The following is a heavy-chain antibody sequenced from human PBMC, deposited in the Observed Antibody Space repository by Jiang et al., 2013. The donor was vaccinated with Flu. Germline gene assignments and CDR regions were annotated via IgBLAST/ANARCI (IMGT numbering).Heavy chain of an antibody. D-gene: IGHD3-22*01. CDR3: AKDLFRSYDSSAKSPGVYFDY. CDR1: GFTFSSYG. V-gene: IGHV3-30*18. J-gene: IGHJ4*02. CDR2: ISYDGSNK. Sequence: VQLLESGGGVVQPGRSLRLSCAASGFTFSSYGMHWVRQAPGKGLEWVAVISYDGSNKYYADSVKGRFTISRDNSKNTLYLQMNSLRAEDTAVYYCAKDLFRSYDSSAKSPGVYFDYWGQGTLVTVSS.